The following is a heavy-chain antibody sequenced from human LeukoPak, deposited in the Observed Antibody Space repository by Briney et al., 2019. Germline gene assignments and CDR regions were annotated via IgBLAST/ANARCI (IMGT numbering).Heavy chain of an antibody. J-gene: IGHJ4*02. CDR2: IYYSGST. CDR1: GGSISSGGYY. D-gene: IGHD3-22*01. CDR3: ARAASDYYDSSGYYPGHDY. V-gene: IGHV4-31*03. Sequence: SETLSLTCTVSGGSISSGGYYWSWIRQHPGKGLEWIGYIYYSGSTYYNPSLKSRVAISVDTSKNQFSLKLSSVTAADTAVYYCARAASDYYDSSGYYPGHDYWGQGTLVTVSS.